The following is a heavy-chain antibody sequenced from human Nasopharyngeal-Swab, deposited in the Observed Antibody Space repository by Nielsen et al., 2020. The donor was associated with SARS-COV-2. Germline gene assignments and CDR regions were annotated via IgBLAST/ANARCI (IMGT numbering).Heavy chain of an antibody. CDR1: GGSFTTYS. D-gene: IGHD4-17*01. V-gene: IGHV4-34*01. CDR3: ARGRYYGDYDY. CDR2: INHIGST. Sequence: GSLRLPCAGYGGSFTTYSWSWIRQPPGKGLEWIGEINHIGSTNYNTYNPSLNSRVTISLATSKNQFSLTLTSVTAADTAIYFCARGRYYGDYDYWGQGALVTVSS. J-gene: IGHJ4*02.